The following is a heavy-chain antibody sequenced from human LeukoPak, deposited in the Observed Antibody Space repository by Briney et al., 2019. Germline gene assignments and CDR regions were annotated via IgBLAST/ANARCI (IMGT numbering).Heavy chain of an antibody. V-gene: IGHV3-30-3*02. J-gene: IGHJ3*02. CDR3: VKGRRATTRYDALDI. CDR1: GFTFSSYA. CDR2: ISYDGSNR. Sequence: QPGRSLRLSCAASGFTFSSYAMHWVRQAPGKGLEWVAVISYDGSNRYYADSVKGRFTISRDNSKNTLYLQMNSLRAEDTAVYFCVKGRRATTRYDALDIWGQGTMVTVSS. D-gene: IGHD5-24*01.